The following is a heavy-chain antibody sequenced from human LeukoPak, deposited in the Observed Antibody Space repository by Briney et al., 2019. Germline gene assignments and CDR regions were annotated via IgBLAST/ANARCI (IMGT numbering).Heavy chain of an antibody. D-gene: IGHD3-3*01. CDR3: ARDPGVVAFHYFDF. CDR2: IGGRGGST. CDR1: GLTFSSHA. Sequence: PGGSLRLSCAASGLTFSSHAMAWVRQAPGKGLEWVSAIGGRGGSTYYADSVKGRFTISRDNSKNTVYLQMNSLRAEDTAVYYCARDPGVVAFHYFDFWGQGTLVTVSS. V-gene: IGHV3-23*01. J-gene: IGHJ4*02.